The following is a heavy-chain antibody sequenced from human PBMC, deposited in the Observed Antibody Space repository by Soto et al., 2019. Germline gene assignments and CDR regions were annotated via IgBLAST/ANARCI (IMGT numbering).Heavy chain of an antibody. D-gene: IGHD2-15*01. CDR3: ARRRDTGRSSSAFDI. Sequence: SVKVSCKASGGTFSSYAISWVRQAPGQGLEWMGGIIPIFGTANYAQKFQGRVTITADESTSTAYMELSSLRSEDTAVYYCARRRDTGRSSSAFDIWGKGTMVTVSS. J-gene: IGHJ3*02. CDR2: IIPIFGTA. V-gene: IGHV1-69*13. CDR1: GGTFSSYA.